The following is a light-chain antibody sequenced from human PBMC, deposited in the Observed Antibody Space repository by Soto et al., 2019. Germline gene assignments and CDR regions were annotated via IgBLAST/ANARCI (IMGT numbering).Light chain of an antibody. CDR2: SAS. CDR1: QSVSNN. CDR3: QQYNNWPRT. J-gene: IGKJ1*01. V-gene: IGKV3D-15*01. Sequence: EIVMTQSPVTLSVSPGERATLSCRASQSVSNNLAWYQHKPGQAPRLLIFSASSRATGSPARFSGSGSGTDFTLTISSLQSEDFAIYFCQQYNNWPRTFGQGTKVDIK.